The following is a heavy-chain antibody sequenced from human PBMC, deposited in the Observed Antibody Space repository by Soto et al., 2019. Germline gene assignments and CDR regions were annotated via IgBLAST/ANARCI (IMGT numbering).Heavy chain of an antibody. V-gene: IGHV3-33*01. D-gene: IGHD4-17*01. CDR3: ARDDDYPDNGFDY. J-gene: IGHJ4*02. CDR2: ILNDASGH. CDR1: GFTFSRHG. Sequence: QVQLVESGGGVVQPGTSLRLSCAASGFTFSRHGMHWVRQTPGKGLEWLAVILNDASGHWYADSVKGRFTISRDNFETTLYLQMNGLRLEDTAMYYCARDDDYPDNGFDYWGQGTRVTVSS.